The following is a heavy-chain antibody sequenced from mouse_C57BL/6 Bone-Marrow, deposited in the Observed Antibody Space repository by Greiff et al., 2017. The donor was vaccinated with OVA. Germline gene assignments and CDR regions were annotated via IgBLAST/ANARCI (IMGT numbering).Heavy chain of an antibody. J-gene: IGHJ2*01. V-gene: IGHV14-2*01. CDR1: GFNINDSY. CDR3: ASPVIYYYVSSYKGYCDY. Sequence: EVQLVESGAELVKPGASVKLSCTASGFNINDSYLHWVTQRTEQGLEWIGRIYPADGEPKYAPKFQGKATITADTSSNTAYLQLSSLTSEDTAIYYWASPVIYYYVSSYKGYCDYWGQGTTLTVSS. D-gene: IGHD1-1*01. CDR2: IYPADGEP.